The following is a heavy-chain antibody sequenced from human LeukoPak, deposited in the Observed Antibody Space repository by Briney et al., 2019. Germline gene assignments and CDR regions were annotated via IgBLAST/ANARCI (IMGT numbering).Heavy chain of an antibody. J-gene: IGHJ4*02. CDR2: INPNSGGT. V-gene: IGHV1-2*02. Sequence: ASVKVSCKASGGTFSSYAISWVRQAPGQGLEWMGWINPNSGGTNYAQKFQGRVTMTRDTSISTAYMELSSLRSEDTAVYYCARDREAGLHYFDYWGQGTLVTVSS. CDR1: GGTFSSYA. CDR3: ARDREAGLHYFDY. D-gene: IGHD3-10*01.